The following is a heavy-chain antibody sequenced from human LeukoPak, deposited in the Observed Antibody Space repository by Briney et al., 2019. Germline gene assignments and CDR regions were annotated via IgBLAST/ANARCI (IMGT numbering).Heavy chain of an antibody. V-gene: IGHV3-23*01. CDR1: GFTFSSYA. J-gene: IGHJ4*02. CDR3: AKLAHGWYDFTYFDY. D-gene: IGHD6-19*01. CDR2: ISGSGDNT. Sequence: GGSLRLSCAASGFTFSSYAMSWVRQAPGKGLELVAAISGSGDNTHSADSVKGRFTISRDNSKNTLYLEMNSLRAEDTAIYYCAKLAHGWYDFTYFDYWGQGTLVTVSS.